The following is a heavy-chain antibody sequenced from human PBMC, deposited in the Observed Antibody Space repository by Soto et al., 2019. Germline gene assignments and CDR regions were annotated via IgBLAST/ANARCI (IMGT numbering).Heavy chain of an antibody. J-gene: IGHJ5*02. V-gene: IGHV4-39*01. D-gene: IGHD2-15*01. CDR2: IYYSGST. CDR1: GGSISSSIHY. CDR3: ARHVVYCSGDGCYRVFWFDP. Sequence: SETLSLTCTVSGGSISSSIHYWGWIRQPPGKGLEWIANIYYSGSTFYNPSLKSRVTISVDTSKNQFSLKLSSVAAAYTAVYYCARHVVYCSGDGCYRVFWFDPWGQG.